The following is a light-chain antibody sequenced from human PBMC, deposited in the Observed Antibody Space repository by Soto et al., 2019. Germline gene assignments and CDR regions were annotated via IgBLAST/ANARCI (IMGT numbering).Light chain of an antibody. CDR3: TSYASGSSHVV. J-gene: IGLJ2*01. CDR2: DVN. Sequence: QSVLTQPASVSGSPGQSITLSCTGTSSDIGGYDYVSWYQRHPGKAPKLIIYDVNNRPSGVSNRFSGSKSGNTASLTLSGLQAEDEADDYCTSYASGSSHVVFGGGTKVTVL. V-gene: IGLV2-14*01. CDR1: SSDIGGYDY.